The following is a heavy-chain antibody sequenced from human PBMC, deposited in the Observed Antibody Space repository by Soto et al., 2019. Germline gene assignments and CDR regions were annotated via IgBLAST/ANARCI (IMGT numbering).Heavy chain of an antibody. CDR3: ARGWGTIFDY. J-gene: IGHJ4*02. V-gene: IGHV4-34*01. CDR2: INHSGST. D-gene: IGHD7-27*01. CDR1: GGSFSGYY. Sequence: QVQLQQWGAGLLKPSETLSLTCAVYGGSFSGYYWNWIRQPPGKGLEWIGEINHSGSTNYKPSLKSRVTISVDTSKSQFSLKLSSVTAADTAVYYFARGWGTIFDYWGQGTLVTVSS.